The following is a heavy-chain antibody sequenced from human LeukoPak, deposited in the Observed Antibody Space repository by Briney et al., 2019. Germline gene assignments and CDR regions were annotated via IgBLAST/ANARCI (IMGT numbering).Heavy chain of an antibody. CDR1: GGSISPYF. V-gene: IGHV4-4*07. CDR2: ISSTGST. J-gene: IGHJ4*02. CDR3: ARDRVHDSDY. D-gene: IGHD2-21*02. Sequence: SETLSLTCTVSGGSISPYFWSWIRQPAGKGLEYLGRISSTGSTNYNPSLRSRVTMSADTSKNQFSLNLRSVTAADTAVYYCARDRVHDSDYWGQGILVIVSS.